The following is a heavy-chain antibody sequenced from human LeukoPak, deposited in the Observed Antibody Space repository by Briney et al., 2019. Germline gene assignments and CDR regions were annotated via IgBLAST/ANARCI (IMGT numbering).Heavy chain of an antibody. D-gene: IGHD3-3*01. CDR2: INPGGSSI. V-gene: IGHV3-74*01. J-gene: IGHJ6*03. CDR1: GFTFSSYW. Sequence: GRSLRLSCAASGFTFSSYWMHWVRQVPGKGLVWVARINPGGSSITYADSVKGRFTISRDNSKNTLSLQMNSLTAEDTAVYYCAARRGYYHYMDVWGKGTTVTVSS. CDR3: AARRGYYHYMDV.